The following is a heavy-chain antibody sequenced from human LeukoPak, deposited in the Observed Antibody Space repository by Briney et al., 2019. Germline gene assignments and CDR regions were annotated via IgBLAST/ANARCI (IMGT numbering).Heavy chain of an antibody. J-gene: IGHJ6*03. CDR2: MYYSGST. CDR3: ARFRWSGSYRSYYYMDV. V-gene: IGHV4-39*07. CDR1: GGSISSTSYY. D-gene: IGHD3-10*01. Sequence: SETLSLTCTVSGGSISSTSYYWGWIRQPPGKGLEWIGSMYYSGSTYYNPSLKSRVTISVDTSKNQFSLKLSSVTAADTAVYYCARFRWSGSYRSYYYMDVWGKGTTVTVSS.